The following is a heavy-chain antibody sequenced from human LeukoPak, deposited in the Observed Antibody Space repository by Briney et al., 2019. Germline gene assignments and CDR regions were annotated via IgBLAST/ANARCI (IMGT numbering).Heavy chain of an antibody. CDR1: GFTVSSNY. CDR3: ARGGGTSWDY. J-gene: IGHJ4*02. V-gene: IGHV3-21*01. Sequence: GGSLRLSCAASGFTVSSNYMSWVRQAPGKGLEWVSSISSSSSYIYYADSVKGRFTISRDNAKNSLHLQMNSLRAEDTAVYYCARGGGTSWDYWGQGTLVTVSS. CDR2: ISSSSSYI. D-gene: IGHD1-1*01.